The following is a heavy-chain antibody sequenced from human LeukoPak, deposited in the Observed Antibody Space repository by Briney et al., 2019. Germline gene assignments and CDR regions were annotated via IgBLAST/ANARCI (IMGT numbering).Heavy chain of an antibody. D-gene: IGHD3-10*01. J-gene: IGHJ4*02. CDR2: ISYDGSNK. Sequence: PGGSLRLSCAASGFTFSSYGMHWVRQAPGKGLEWVAVISYDGSNKYYADSVKGRFTISRDNSKNTLYLQMNSLRAEDTAVYYCAKTPYGSGSYYLDYRGQGTLVTVSS. CDR3: AKTPYGSGSYYLDY. V-gene: IGHV3-30*18. CDR1: GFTFSSYG.